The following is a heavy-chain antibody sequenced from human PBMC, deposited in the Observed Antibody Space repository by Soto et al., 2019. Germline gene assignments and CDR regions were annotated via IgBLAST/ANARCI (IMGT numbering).Heavy chain of an antibody. V-gene: IGHV1-69*13. CDR2: IIPIFGTA. CDR1: GGTFSSYA. CDR3: AREHRDGYNCYVY. J-gene: IGHJ1*01. D-gene: IGHD5-12*01. Sequence: SVKVSWKASGGTFSSYAISWVRQAPGQGLEWMGGIIPIFGTANYAQKFQGRVTITADESTSTAYMELSSLRSEDTAVYYCAREHRDGYNCYVYWAQRTLVTVSS.